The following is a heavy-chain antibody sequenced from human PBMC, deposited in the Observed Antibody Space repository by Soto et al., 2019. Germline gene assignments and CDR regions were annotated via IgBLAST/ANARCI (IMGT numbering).Heavy chain of an antibody. J-gene: IGHJ6*02. D-gene: IGHD6-19*01. CDR1: GGTFSSYA. Sequence: QVQLVQSGAEVKKPGSSVKVSCKASGGTFSSYAISWVRQAPGQGLEWMGGIIPIFGTANYAQKFQGRVTITADESTSTAYMELSSLRSEDTAVYYCASLIAVVGTGINYYYGIDVWGQGTTVTVSS. CDR3: ASLIAVVGTGINYYYGIDV. V-gene: IGHV1-69*01. CDR2: IIPIFGTA.